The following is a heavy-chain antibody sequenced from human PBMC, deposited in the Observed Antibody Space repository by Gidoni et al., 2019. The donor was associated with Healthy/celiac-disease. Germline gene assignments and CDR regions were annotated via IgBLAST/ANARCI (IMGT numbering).Heavy chain of an antibody. CDR3: ATWRLSIAALAN. Sequence: QVQMAQSGAEVQKPGASVKVSCKVSGYTLPELSMHWVRQAPGKGLEWMGGFDPEDGETIYAQKFQGRVTMTEDTSTDTAYMELSSLRSEDTAVYYYATWRLSIAALANWGQGTLVTVSS. D-gene: IGHD6-6*01. V-gene: IGHV1-24*01. J-gene: IGHJ4*02. CDR2: FDPEDGET. CDR1: GYTLPELS.